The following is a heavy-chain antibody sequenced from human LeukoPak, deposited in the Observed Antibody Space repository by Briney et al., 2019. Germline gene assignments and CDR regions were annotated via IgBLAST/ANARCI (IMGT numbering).Heavy chain of an antibody. CDR3: AKDMDIVVVVAANMNFDY. V-gene: IGHV3-30*18. J-gene: IGHJ4*02. CDR2: LVYDGFYK. Sequence: PGGSLRLSCAASGFTFSNYGMHWVRQAAGKGLEWVALLVYDGFYKYYADSVKGRFTISRDNSKNSLYLQMNSLRTEDTALYYCAKDMDIVVVVAANMNFDYWGQGTLVTVSS. D-gene: IGHD2-15*01. CDR1: GFTFSNYG.